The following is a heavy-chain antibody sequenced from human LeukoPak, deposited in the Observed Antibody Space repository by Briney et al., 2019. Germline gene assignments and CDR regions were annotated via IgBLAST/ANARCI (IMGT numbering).Heavy chain of an antibody. CDR1: GYTFTSYG. V-gene: IGHV1-18*04. Sequence: ASVKVSCKASGYTFTSYGISWVRQAPGQGLEWMGWISAYNGNTNYAQKLQDRVTMTTDTPTSTAYMELRSLRSDDTAVYYCARDLGVVVAADYFDYWGQGTLVTVSS. CDR2: ISAYNGNT. D-gene: IGHD2-15*01. CDR3: ARDLGVVVAADYFDY. J-gene: IGHJ4*02.